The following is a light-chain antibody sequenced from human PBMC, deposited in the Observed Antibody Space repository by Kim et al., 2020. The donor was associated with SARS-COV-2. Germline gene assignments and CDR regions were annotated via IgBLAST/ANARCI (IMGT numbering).Light chain of an antibody. J-gene: IGKJ2*01. V-gene: IGKV3-15*01. CDR2: GAS. CDR1: QSVSSN. Sequence: SVSPGERATLSCRASQSVSSNLAWYQQRPGQAPRLLIYGASSRATGIPGRFSGSGSGTEFTLTISSLQSEDFAVYYCQQYNTWLYTFGQGTKLEI. CDR3: QQYNTWLYT.